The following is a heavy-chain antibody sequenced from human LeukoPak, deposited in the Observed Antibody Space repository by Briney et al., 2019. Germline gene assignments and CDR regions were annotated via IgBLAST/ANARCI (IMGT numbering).Heavy chain of an antibody. D-gene: IGHD6-19*01. J-gene: IGHJ3*02. CDR1: GFTFSSYS. CDR3: ARDLPYEAVAGHCAFDI. Sequence: GGSLSLSCAASGFTFSSYSMNWVRQAPGKGLEWVSSISSSSSYIYYADSVKGRFTISRDNAKNSLYLQMTSLRAEDTAVYYCARDLPYEAVAGHCAFDIWGQRTMVTVSS. CDR2: ISSSSSYI. V-gene: IGHV3-21*01.